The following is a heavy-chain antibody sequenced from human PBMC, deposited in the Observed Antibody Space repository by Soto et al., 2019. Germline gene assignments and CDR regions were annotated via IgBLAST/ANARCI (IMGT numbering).Heavy chain of an antibody. J-gene: IGHJ6*02. CDR1: GFTFSKAW. Sequence: EVQLVESGGGLVKPGGSLRLSCAASGFTFSKAWMNWVRQAPGKGLEWVGRIKTNSEGGTTDYAAPVQGRFSLSRDDSRNTLSLQMNSLKTDDKAVYYCTTGSVEGVWGQGATVTVSS. D-gene: IGHD2-15*01. V-gene: IGHV3-15*07. CDR3: TTGSVEGV. CDR2: IKTNSEGGTT.